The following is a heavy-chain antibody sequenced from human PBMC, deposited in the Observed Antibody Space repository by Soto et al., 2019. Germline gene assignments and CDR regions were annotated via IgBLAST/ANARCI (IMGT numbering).Heavy chain of an antibody. D-gene: IGHD6-25*01. Sequence: EVPLVESGGGLVQPGGSLRLSCAVSGFTFSDHYVDWVRQAPGKGLEWVGRSRNKANSYTTEYAASVRGRFTISRDDRKYSMYLPMSSLKTEATAMYYCNRAQPATRFDYWGQGTLVTVSS. J-gene: IGHJ4*02. CDR1: GFTFSDHY. V-gene: IGHV3-72*01. CDR2: SRNKANSYTT. CDR3: NRAQPATRFDY.